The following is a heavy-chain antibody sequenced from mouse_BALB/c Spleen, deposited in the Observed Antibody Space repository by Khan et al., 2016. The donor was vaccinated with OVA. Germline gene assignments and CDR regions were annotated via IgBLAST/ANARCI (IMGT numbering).Heavy chain of an antibody. CDR2: ISYDGIN. J-gene: IGHJ2*01. CDR1: GYSITSGCY. D-gene: IGHD4-1*01. CDR3: ARDETAPYYFDY. Sequence: EVQLQESGPGLVKPSQSLSLTCSVTGYSITSGCYWNWIRQFPGNKQEWMGYISYDGINNYNPSLKNRISITRDTSKNQFFLKLNSVTNEDTATYYSARDETAPYYFDYWGQGTTLTFSS. V-gene: IGHV3-6*02.